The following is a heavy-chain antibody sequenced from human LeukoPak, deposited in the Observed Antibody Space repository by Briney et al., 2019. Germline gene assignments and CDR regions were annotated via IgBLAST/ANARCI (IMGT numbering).Heavy chain of an antibody. Sequence: SETLSLTCAVCGGSFSGYYWSWIRQPPGKGLEWIGEINHSGSTNYNPSLKSRVTISVDTSKNQFSLKLSSVTAADTAVYYCASGAVAGRNYWGQGTLVTVSS. CDR3: ASGAVAGRNY. D-gene: IGHD6-19*01. CDR2: INHSGST. V-gene: IGHV4-34*01. J-gene: IGHJ4*02. CDR1: GGSFSGYY.